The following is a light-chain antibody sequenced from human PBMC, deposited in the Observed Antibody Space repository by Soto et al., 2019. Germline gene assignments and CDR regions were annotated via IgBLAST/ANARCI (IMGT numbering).Light chain of an antibody. Sequence: EIEMTQSPATLSVSPGERATLSCRASQSVNTNLAWYQQKPGQAPRLLIYGASTRAPGIPARFSGSGSGTQFTLPVISLQSEDFAVDYCQQYNHWPPWLTFGGGTKVEVK. CDR3: QQYNHWPPWLT. CDR1: QSVNTN. J-gene: IGKJ4*01. CDR2: GAS. V-gene: IGKV3-15*01.